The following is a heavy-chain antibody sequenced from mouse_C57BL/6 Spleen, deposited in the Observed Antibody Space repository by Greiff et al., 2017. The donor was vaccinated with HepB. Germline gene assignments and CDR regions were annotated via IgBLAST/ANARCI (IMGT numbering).Heavy chain of an antibody. J-gene: IGHJ2*01. CDR2: IYPGGGYT. Sequence: QVQLKQSGAELVRPGPSVKMSCKASGYTFTNYWIGWAKQRPGHGLEWIGDIYPGGGYTNYNEKFKGKATLTADKSSSTAYMQFSSLTSEDSAIYYCARRSSGYVNYFDYWGQGTTLTVSS. CDR3: ARRSSGYVNYFDY. CDR1: GYTFTNYW. D-gene: IGHD3-2*02. V-gene: IGHV1-63*01.